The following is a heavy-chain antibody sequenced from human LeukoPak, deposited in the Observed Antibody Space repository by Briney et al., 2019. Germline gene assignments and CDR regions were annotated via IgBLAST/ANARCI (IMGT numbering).Heavy chain of an antibody. CDR2: ISAYNGNT. D-gene: IGHD3-22*01. CDR3: ARDLFTEGDTYYYDSSGLDY. CDR1: GYTFTSYG. J-gene: IGHJ4*02. Sequence: GASVKVSCKASGYTFTSYGISWVRQAPGQGLEWMGWISAYNGNTNYAQKLQGRVTMTTDTSTSTAYMQLRSLRSDDTAVYYCARDLFTEGDTYYYDSSGLDYWGQGTLVTVSS. V-gene: IGHV1-18*01.